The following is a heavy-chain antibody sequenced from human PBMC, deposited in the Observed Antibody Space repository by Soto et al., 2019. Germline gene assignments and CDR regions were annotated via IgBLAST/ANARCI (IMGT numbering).Heavy chain of an antibody. V-gene: IGHV1-69*13. Sequence: SVKVSCKASGGTFSSYAISRVRQAPGQGLEWMGGIIPIFGTANYAQKFQGRVTITADESTSTAYMELSSLRSEDTAVYYCATSYGYYYGMDVWGQGTTVTVSS. CDR2: IIPIFGTA. J-gene: IGHJ6*02. CDR3: ATSYGYYYGMDV. CDR1: GGTFSSYA. D-gene: IGHD5-18*01.